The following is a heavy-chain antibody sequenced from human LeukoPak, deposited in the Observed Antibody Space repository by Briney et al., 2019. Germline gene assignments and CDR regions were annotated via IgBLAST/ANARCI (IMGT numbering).Heavy chain of an antibody. V-gene: IGHV5-51*01. J-gene: IGHJ5*02. CDR1: GYSFTSYW. D-gene: IGHD3-10*01. Sequence: GESLKISCKGSGYSFTSYWIGWVRQMPGKGLEWMGTIYPGDSDTRYSPSFQGQVTISADKSISTAYPQWSSLKASDTAMYYCARGHPGSGSYHGYWFDPWGQGTLVTVSS. CDR2: IYPGDSDT. CDR3: ARGHPGSGSYHGYWFDP.